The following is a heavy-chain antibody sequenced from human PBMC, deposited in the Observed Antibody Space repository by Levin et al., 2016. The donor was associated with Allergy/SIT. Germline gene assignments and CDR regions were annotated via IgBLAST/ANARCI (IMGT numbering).Heavy chain of an antibody. V-gene: IGHV3-23*01. Sequence: GESLKISCAASGFTFTSYAMTWVRQAPGKGLEWVSAISGSGGSTYYADSVKGRFTISRDNSKNTVYLQMNSLRAEDTAIYYCTKDLRWWELMGSDYWGQGTLVTVSS. J-gene: IGHJ4*02. CDR2: ISGSGGST. D-gene: IGHD4-23*01. CDR1: GFTFTSYA. CDR3: TKDLRWWELMGSDY.